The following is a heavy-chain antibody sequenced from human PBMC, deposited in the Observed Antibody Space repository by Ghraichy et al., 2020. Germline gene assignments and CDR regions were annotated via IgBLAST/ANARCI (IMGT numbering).Heavy chain of an antibody. J-gene: IGHJ5*02. Sequence: GGSLRLSCAASGFTFSGNWMHWVRQVPGKGLVWVSRINGDGTTTNHADSVKGRFTISRDNAKNTLYLQMNSLRAEDTAVYYCARDRNDYDVLTGSYKGAWFDPWGQGTLVTVSS. D-gene: IGHD3-9*01. CDR3: ARDRNDYDVLTGSYKGAWFDP. CDR2: INGDGTTT. CDR1: GFTFSGNW. V-gene: IGHV3-74*01.